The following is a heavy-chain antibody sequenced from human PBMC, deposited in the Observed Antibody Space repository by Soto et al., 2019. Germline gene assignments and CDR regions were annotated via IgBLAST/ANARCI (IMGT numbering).Heavy chain of an antibody. V-gene: IGHV3-7*03. Sequence: GGSLRLSCVASGFTFISSFMGWIRQAPGKGPEWVANINQDGGVTYYVDSVEGRFTISRDNTKDSLYLQMNSLRGEDTAIYYCARYYRGSGRSFFDYWGPGTPVTVSS. J-gene: IGHJ4*02. CDR3: ARYYRGSGRSFFDY. CDR2: INQDGGVT. CDR1: GFTFISSF. D-gene: IGHD6-19*01.